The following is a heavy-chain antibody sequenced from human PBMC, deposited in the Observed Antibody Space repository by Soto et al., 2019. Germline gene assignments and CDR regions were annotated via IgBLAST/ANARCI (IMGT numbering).Heavy chain of an antibody. CDR1: GFTFSSYG. D-gene: IGHD5-12*01. Sequence: QVQLVESGGGVVQPGRSLRLSCAASGFTFSSYGMHWVRQAPGKGLEWVAVISYDGSNKYYADSVKGRLTISRDNSKNPLYLQMTSLRGEDPAVYYRAKDNGSGCDWLRVGHASDIWGQGTMVTVSS. J-gene: IGHJ3*02. V-gene: IGHV3-30*18. CDR2: ISYDGSNK. CDR3: AKDNGSGCDWLRVGHASDI.